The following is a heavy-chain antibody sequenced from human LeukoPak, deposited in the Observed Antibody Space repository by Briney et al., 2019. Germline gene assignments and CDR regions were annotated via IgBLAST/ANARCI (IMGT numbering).Heavy chain of an antibody. Sequence: SETLSLTCTVSGGSISSYYWSWIRQPAGKGLEWIGRIYTSGSTNYNPSLKSRVTMSVDSSKNQFSLKLSSVTAADTAVYYCARDLGHSGYDLYDYWGQGTLVTVSS. J-gene: IGHJ4*02. V-gene: IGHV4-4*07. CDR2: IYTSGST. D-gene: IGHD5-12*01. CDR1: GGSISSYY. CDR3: ARDLGHSGYDLYDY.